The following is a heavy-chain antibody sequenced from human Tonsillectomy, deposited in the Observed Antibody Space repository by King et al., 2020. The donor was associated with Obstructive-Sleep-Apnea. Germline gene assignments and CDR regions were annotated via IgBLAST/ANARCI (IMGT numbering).Heavy chain of an antibody. CDR1: GFTFSSYA. V-gene: IGHV3-30-3*01. CDR2: ISYDGTNK. D-gene: IGHD3-10*01. Sequence: VQLVESGGGVVQPGRSLRLSCAASGFTFSSYAMHWVRQAPGKGLEWVAVISYDGTNKYYADSVKGRFTISRDNARNTLYLQMNRLRAEDTAVYYCARTQVTTVRAVIMLPVEYFQHWGQGTLVTVSS. CDR3: ARTQVTTVRAVIMLPVEYFQH. J-gene: IGHJ1*01.